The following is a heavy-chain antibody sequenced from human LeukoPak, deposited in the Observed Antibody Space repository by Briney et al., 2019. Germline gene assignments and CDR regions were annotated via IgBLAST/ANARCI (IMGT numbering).Heavy chain of an antibody. J-gene: IGHJ3*02. Sequence: PGGSLRLSCAASGLTVSSNYMSWVRQAPGKGLEWVSLIYSGGSTYYADSVKGRFTISRDNSKNTLYLQMNSLRAEDTGVYYCAGYTYGYLNAFDIWGQGTMVTVSS. D-gene: IGHD5-18*01. CDR3: AGYTYGYLNAFDI. CDR1: GLTVSSNY. CDR2: IYSGGST. V-gene: IGHV3-53*01.